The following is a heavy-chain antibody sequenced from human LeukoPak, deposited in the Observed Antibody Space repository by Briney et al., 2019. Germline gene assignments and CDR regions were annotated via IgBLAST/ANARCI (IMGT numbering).Heavy chain of an antibody. Sequence: GGSLRLSCAASGFTFSSYEMNWVRQAPGKGLEWASYISSSGSTIYYADSVKGRFTISRDNAKNSLYLQMNSLRAEDTAVYYCARNWAPMDVWGKGTTVTVSS. J-gene: IGHJ6*03. CDR1: GFTFSSYE. V-gene: IGHV3-48*03. CDR2: ISSSGSTI. D-gene: IGHD3-16*01. CDR3: ARNWAPMDV.